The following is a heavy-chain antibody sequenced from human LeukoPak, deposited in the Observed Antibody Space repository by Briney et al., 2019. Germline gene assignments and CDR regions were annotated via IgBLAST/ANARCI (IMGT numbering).Heavy chain of an antibody. J-gene: IGHJ4*02. V-gene: IGHV3-23*01. Sequence: PGGSLRLSCAASGFTYSSYAMSWVRQAPGKGLEWVSAISGSGGSTYYADSVRGRFTISRDNSKNTLYLQMNSLRAEDTAVYYCAKDLAALGSGSYYILWGQGTLVTVSS. CDR1: GFTYSSYA. CDR2: ISGSGGST. CDR3: AKDLAALGSGSYYIL. D-gene: IGHD3-10*01.